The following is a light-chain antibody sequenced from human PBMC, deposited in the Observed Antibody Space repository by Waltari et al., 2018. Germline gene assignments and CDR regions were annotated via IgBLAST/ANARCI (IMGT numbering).Light chain of an antibody. CDR3: QQDNSAPFT. CDR2: AAS. Sequence: DVKVTKPPSALSAAVGGRVTITCRTSQTIDTFLNWYQHKPGKAPELLIYAASTLESGVPARFSGGGSGTEFTLTISSLQSEDSATYYCQQDNSAPFTFGQGTKLEIK. CDR1: QTIDTF. V-gene: IGKV1-39*01. J-gene: IGKJ2*01.